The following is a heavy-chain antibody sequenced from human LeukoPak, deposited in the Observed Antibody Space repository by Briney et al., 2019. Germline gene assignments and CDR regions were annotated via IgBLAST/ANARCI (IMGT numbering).Heavy chain of an antibody. Sequence: SETLSLTCTVSGGSISSSSYYWGWIRQPPGKGLEWIGSIYYSGSTYYNPSLKSRVTISVDTSKNQFSLKLSSVTAADTAVYYCARVGRLRTYYYDSSDAFDIWGQGTMVTVSS. CDR1: GGSISSSSYY. V-gene: IGHV4-39*01. CDR3: ARVGRLRTYYYDSSDAFDI. CDR2: IYYSGST. J-gene: IGHJ3*02. D-gene: IGHD3-22*01.